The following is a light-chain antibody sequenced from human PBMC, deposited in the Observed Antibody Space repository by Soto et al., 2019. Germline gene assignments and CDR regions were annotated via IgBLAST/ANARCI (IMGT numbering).Light chain of an antibody. CDR2: AAS. J-gene: IGKJ1*01. V-gene: IGKV1-39*01. Sequence: DIQMTQSPSSLSASVGDRVTITCRASQSISTYLNWYRQKPGKAPQLLLYAASSLQSGVPSRFSGSGSGTDFTLTISSLQPEDFATYYCQQSYSTPWTFGQGTKVEIK. CDR1: QSISTY. CDR3: QQSYSTPWT.